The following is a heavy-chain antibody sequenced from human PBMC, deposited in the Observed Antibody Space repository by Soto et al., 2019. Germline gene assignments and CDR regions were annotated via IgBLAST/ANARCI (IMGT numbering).Heavy chain of an antibody. CDR2: TYYRSRFFS. D-gene: IGHD3-10*01. CDR3: VRDRYSSSGWFDP. J-gene: IGHJ5*02. CDR1: GDSVSSYSAA. Sequence: SQTLSLTCAISGDSVSSYSAAWNWIRQSPSGGLEWLGRTYYRSRFFSDYAESVKSRIIINPDTSKNQFSLQLKSVTPEDSAVYYCVRDRYSSSGWFDPWGQGTPVTVSS. V-gene: IGHV6-1*01.